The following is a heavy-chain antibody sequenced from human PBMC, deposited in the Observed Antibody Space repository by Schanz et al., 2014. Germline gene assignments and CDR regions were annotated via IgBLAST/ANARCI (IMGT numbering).Heavy chain of an antibody. CDR1: GFTFSSYD. J-gene: IGHJ3*02. Sequence: VQLVESGGGVVQPGRSLRLSCVASGFTFSSYDVFWVRQAPGKGLEWVSAISGSGDSTYYADSVKGRFTISRDNSKNTLYLQMNSLRAEDTAVYYCAKGRFGELSAFDIWGQGTMVTVSS. CDR2: ISGSGDST. V-gene: IGHV3-23*04. D-gene: IGHD3-10*01. CDR3: AKGRFGELSAFDI.